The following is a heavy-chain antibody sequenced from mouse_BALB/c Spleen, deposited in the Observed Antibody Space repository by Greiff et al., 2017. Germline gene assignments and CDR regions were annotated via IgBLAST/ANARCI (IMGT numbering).Heavy chain of an antibody. CDR1: GFTFSIYG. Sequence: EVQLVESGGGLVQPGGSLKLSCAASGFTFSIYGMSWVRQTPDKRLELVATINSNGGSTYYPDSVKGRFTISRDNAKNTLYLQMSSLKSEDTAMYYCARVVLRLRALSFDYWGQGTTLTVSS. CDR2: INSNGGST. J-gene: IGHJ2*01. CDR3: ARVVLRLRALSFDY. V-gene: IGHV5-6-3*01. D-gene: IGHD1-2*01.